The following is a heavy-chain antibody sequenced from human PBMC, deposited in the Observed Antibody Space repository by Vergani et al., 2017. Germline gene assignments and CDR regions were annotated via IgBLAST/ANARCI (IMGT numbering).Heavy chain of an antibody. V-gene: IGHV1-46*01. D-gene: IGHD6-13*01. CDR2: INPSGGST. CDR3: ARDLLGIAAAPGDDY. Sequence: QVQLVQSGAEVKKPGASVKVSCKASGYTFTSYYMPWVRQAPGQGLKWMGLINPSGGSTSYAQKFQGRVTMTRDTSTGTVDMELSSLRAEDTAVYYCARDLLGIAAAPGDDYWGQGTLVTVSS. J-gene: IGHJ4*02. CDR1: GYTFTSYY.